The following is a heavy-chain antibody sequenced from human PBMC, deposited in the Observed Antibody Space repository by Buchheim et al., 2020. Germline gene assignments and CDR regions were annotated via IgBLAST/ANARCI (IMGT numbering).Heavy chain of an antibody. CDR2: ISSSGSTI. V-gene: IGHV3-48*03. CDR3: ARYCSSTSCHSDY. J-gene: IGHJ4*02. Sequence: EVQLVESGGGLVQPGGSLRISCAASGFTFSSYEMNWVRQATGKGLEWVSYISSSGSTIYYADSVKGRFTIYSDNAKKSLYMQMNGLRAEDTSVYYCARYCSSTSCHSDYWGQGTL. CDR1: GFTFSSYE. D-gene: IGHD2-2*01.